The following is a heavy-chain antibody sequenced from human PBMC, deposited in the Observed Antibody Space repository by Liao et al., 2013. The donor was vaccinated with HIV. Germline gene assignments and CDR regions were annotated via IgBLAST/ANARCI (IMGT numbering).Heavy chain of an antibody. J-gene: IGHJ2*01. Sequence: QVQLQESGPGLVKPSETLSLTCTVSGGSISSYYWSWIRQPPGKGLEWIGEINHSGSTNYNPSLKSRVTISVDTSKNQFSLKLSSVTAADTAVYYCAREVYWYFDLWGRGTLVTVSS. CDR3: AREVYWYFDL. V-gene: IGHV4-59*01. CDR2: INHSGST. CDR1: GGSISSYY.